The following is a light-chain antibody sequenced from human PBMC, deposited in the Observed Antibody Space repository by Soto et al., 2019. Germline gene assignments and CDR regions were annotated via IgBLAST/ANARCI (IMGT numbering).Light chain of an antibody. Sequence: EIVLTQSPGTLSLSPGERATLSCRASQSVSTSYLAWYQQKPGQAPRLLIYGASSRATGIPDRFSGSGSGTDFTLTISRLESEDFAVYYCQQYGNSRAFGQGTTVEIK. CDR2: GAS. CDR3: QQYGNSRA. J-gene: IGKJ1*01. V-gene: IGKV3-20*01. CDR1: QSVSTSY.